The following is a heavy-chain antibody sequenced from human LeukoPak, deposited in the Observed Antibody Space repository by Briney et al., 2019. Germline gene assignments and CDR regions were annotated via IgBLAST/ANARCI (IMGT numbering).Heavy chain of an antibody. CDR1: GDSISTSNSY. V-gene: IGHV4-39*07. Sequence: SETLSLTCTVSGDSISTSNSYWGWIRQPPGKGLEWIGSIYYSGSTYYNPSLKSRVTISVDTSKNQFSLKLSSVTAEDTAVYYCAKDLWYSSSFADQNWFDPWGQGTLVTVSS. CDR2: IYYSGST. CDR3: AKDLWYSSSFADQNWFDP. J-gene: IGHJ5*02. D-gene: IGHD6-13*01.